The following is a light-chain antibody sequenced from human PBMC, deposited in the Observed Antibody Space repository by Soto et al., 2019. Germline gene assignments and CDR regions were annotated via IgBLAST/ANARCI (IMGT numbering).Light chain of an antibody. J-gene: IGKJ4*01. Sequence: EIVMTQSPATLSVSPGERATLSCRASQSVGSDLAWYQQKPGQAPRLLIYGASSRATGIPARFSGSGSGTVFTLTISSLQSEDFAVYSCQQYYNWPLTFGGGTKVDIK. CDR2: GAS. CDR3: QQYYNWPLT. CDR1: QSVGSD. V-gene: IGKV3-15*01.